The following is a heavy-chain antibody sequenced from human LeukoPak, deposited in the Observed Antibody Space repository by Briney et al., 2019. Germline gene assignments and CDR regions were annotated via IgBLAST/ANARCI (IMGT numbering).Heavy chain of an antibody. V-gene: IGHV4-30-4*01. D-gene: IGHD3-10*01. CDR3: ARTSLRAGNGMDV. CDR1: GGSISSGDYY. Sequence: TTSETLSPTCTVSGGSISSGDYYWSWIRQPPGKGLEWIGYIYYSGSTYYNPSLKSRVTISVDTSKNQFSLKLSSVTAADTAVYYCARTSLRAGNGMDVWGQGTTVTVSS. CDR2: IYYSGST. J-gene: IGHJ6*02.